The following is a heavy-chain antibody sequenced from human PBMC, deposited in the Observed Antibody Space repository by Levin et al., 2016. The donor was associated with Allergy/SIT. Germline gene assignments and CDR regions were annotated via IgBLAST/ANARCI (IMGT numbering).Heavy chain of an antibody. CDR1: GYTFDKYG. D-gene: IGHD2-21*02. V-gene: IGHV1-18*01. Sequence: ASVKVSCKAAGYTFDKYGITWVRQAPGQGLEWMGRISPYNDYIRLPQKFQGRVTMTIDTSTNIASMELMNLKSDDTAVYYCARSDKYCGGDCPWAFDIWGQGTMVTVSS. J-gene: IGHJ3*02. CDR3: ARSDKYCGGDCPWAFDI. CDR2: ISPYNDYI.